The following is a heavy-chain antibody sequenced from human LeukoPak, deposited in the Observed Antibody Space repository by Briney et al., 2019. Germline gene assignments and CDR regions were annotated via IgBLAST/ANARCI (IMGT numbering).Heavy chain of an antibody. V-gene: IGHV3-48*03. CDR2: IGSFGATI. D-gene: IGHD5-12*01. J-gene: IGHJ4*02. Sequence: GGSLRLSCAASGFTFSSYEMNWVRQAPGKGLEWVSYIGSFGATISYADSVKGRFTISRDNAKSSLYLQMSSLRAEDTAVYYCAKVATEAFYFDYWGQGTLVTVSS. CDR3: AKVATEAFYFDY. CDR1: GFTFSSYE.